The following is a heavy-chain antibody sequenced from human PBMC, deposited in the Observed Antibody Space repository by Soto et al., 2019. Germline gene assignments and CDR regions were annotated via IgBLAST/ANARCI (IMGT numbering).Heavy chain of an antibody. D-gene: IGHD4-17*01. V-gene: IGHV2-5*02. CDR2: IYWDDDT. Sequence: QITLKESGPTLVKPTQTLTLTCTFSGFSLSTSGVGVGWIRQPPGKALEWLALIYWDDDTRYSPSLKSRLTITKDNSKNQVVLTMNNMEPVDTATYYCAHGSYADSAFDIWGQGTMVTVSS. CDR1: GFSLSTSGVG. J-gene: IGHJ3*02. CDR3: AHGSYADSAFDI.